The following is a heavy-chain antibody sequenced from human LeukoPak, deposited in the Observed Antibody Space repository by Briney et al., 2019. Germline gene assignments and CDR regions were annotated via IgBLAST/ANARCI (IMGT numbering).Heavy chain of an antibody. CDR2: INWNGGST. V-gene: IGHV3-20*04. CDR1: GFIFDDYG. Sequence: GGSLRLSCAASGFIFDDYGMNWVRRAPGKGLEWLSGINWNGGSTGYADSVKGRFTISRDNAKNSLYLQMNSLRAEDTALYYCARDSTYNWNYDLDYWGQGTLVTVSS. D-gene: IGHD1-7*01. CDR3: ARDSTYNWNYDLDY. J-gene: IGHJ4*02.